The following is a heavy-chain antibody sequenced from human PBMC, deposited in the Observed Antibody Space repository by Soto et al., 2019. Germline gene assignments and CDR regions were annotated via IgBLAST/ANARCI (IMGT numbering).Heavy chain of an antibody. CDR1: GDSVSGGGNY. CDR2: IYNSGST. J-gene: IGHJ5*02. D-gene: IGHD3-22*01. Sequence: PETLSLTCTLSGDSVSGGGNYWGWVRLRQGKGLEWIGSIYNSGSTYYNPSLKSRVTISVDTSKNLFSLRLSSVTAADTAVYYCARGRTTMTVSFSSRGGNWFDPWGQGTLVTVSS. CDR3: ARGRTTMTVSFSSRGGNWFDP. V-gene: IGHV4-39*01.